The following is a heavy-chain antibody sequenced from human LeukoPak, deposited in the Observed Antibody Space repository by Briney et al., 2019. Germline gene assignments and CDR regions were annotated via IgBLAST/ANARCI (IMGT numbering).Heavy chain of an antibody. J-gene: IGHJ5*02. D-gene: IGHD2-2*01. Sequence: ASAKVSCKASGGTFSSYAISWVRQAPGQGLEWMGGIIPIFGTANYAQKFQGRVTITTDESTSTAYMELSSLRSEDTTVYYCAREVPAGNWFDPWGQGTLVTVSS. CDR3: AREVPAGNWFDP. CDR1: GGTFSSYA. V-gene: IGHV1-69*05. CDR2: IIPIFGTA.